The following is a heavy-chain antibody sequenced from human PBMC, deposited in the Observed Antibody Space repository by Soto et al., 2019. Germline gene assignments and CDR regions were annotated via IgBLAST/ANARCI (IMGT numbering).Heavy chain of an antibody. D-gene: IGHD3-16*02. Sequence: EVQLLESGGGLVQPGGSLRLSCAASGFTFSSYAMSWVRQAPGKGLEWVSAISGSGGSTYYADSVKGRFTISRDNSKNTLYLQTNSLRAEDTAVYYCAKDLPDYIWGSYRYSDGDYWGQGTLVTVPS. CDR2: ISGSGGST. CDR1: GFTFSSYA. V-gene: IGHV3-23*01. J-gene: IGHJ4*02. CDR3: AKDLPDYIWGSYRYSDGDY.